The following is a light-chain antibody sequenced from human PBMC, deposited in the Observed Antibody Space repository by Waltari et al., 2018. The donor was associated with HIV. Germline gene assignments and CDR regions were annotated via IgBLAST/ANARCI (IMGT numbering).Light chain of an antibody. V-gene: IGKV6-21*01. Sequence: EVVLTQSPDFRSAAANDTVSIMCRASQNIGSTLHWYQQQPGQSPHLVIKYAAQSVSGVPSRFSGSGSGTEFTLSITGLQTDDAATYYCQQSSGSPPTFGQGTTVDI. CDR1: QNIGST. CDR2: YAA. J-gene: IGKJ1*01. CDR3: QQSSGSPPT.